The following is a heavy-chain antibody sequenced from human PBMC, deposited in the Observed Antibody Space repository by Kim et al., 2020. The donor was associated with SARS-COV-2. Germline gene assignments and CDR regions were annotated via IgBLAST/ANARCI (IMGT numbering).Heavy chain of an antibody. CDR3: ARGGSSWSVYYYYGMDV. CDR2: INPNSGGT. J-gene: IGHJ6*02. CDR1: GYTFTGYY. Sequence: ASVKVSCKASGYTFTGYYMHWVRQAPGQGLEWMGWINPNSGGTNYAQKFQGWVTMTRDTSISTAYMELSRLRSDDTAVYYCARGGSSWSVYYYYGMDVWGQGTTVTVSS. D-gene: IGHD6-13*01. V-gene: IGHV1-2*04.